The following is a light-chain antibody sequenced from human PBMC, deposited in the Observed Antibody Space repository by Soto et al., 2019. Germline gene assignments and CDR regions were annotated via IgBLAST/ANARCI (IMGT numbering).Light chain of an antibody. CDR1: QSVSSSY. Sequence: EIVLTQSPGTLSLSSGERATLSCRASQSVSSSYLAWYQQKPGQAPRLLIYGASSRATGIPDRFSGSGSGTDITLTISRLEPEDFVVYYCQQYVNSPYTFGQGTKLEVK. CDR2: GAS. J-gene: IGKJ2*01. CDR3: QQYVNSPYT. V-gene: IGKV3-20*01.